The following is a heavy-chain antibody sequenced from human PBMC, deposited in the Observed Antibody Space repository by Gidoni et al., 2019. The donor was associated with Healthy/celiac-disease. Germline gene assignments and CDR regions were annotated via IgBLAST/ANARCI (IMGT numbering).Heavy chain of an antibody. CDR2: ISSSSSYI. V-gene: IGHV3-21*01. CDR3: ARAGLRYFDWFDPGIYFDY. D-gene: IGHD3-9*01. Sequence: EVQLVESGGGLVKPGGSLRLSCAASGFTFSSYSMNWVRQAPGKGLEWVSSISSSSSYIYYADSVKGRFTISRDNAKNSLYLQMNSLRAEDTAVYYCARAGLRYFDWFDPGIYFDYWGQGTLVTVSS. J-gene: IGHJ4*02. CDR1: GFTFSSYS.